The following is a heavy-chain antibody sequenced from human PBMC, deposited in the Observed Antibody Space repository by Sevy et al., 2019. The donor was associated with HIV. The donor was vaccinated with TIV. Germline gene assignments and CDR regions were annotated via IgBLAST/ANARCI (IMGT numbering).Heavy chain of an antibody. CDR3: ASGAYYYASRTENFDY. CDR1: GFTFSSYG. J-gene: IGHJ4*02. D-gene: IGHD3-10*01. CDR2: IWYDGSSK. V-gene: IGHV3-33*01. Sequence: GGSLRLSCVASGFTFSSYGMHWVRQAPGKGLEWVALIWYDGSSKYYADSVKGRFTISRDNSKNTLYLQMISLRAEDTAVYYCASGAYYYASRTENFDYWGQGTLVTVSS.